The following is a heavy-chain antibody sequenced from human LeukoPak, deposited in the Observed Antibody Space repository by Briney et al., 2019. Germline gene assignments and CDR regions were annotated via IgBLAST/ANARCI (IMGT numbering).Heavy chain of an antibody. D-gene: IGHD3-10*01. CDR2: IYSGGST. Sequence: GGSLRLSCAASGFTVSSNYMSWVRQAPGKGLEWVSVIYSGGSTYYADSVKGRFTISSDNSKNTLYLQMNSLRAEDTAVYYCAREYRGEYYFAYWGQGTLVTVSS. CDR1: GFTVSSNY. J-gene: IGHJ4*02. V-gene: IGHV3-66*01. CDR3: AREYRGEYYFAY.